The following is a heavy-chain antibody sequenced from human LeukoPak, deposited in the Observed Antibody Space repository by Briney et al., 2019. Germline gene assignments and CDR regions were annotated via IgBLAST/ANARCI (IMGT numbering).Heavy chain of an antibody. CDR1: GYTFTSYA. Sequence: SVKVSCKASGYTFTSYAISWVRQAPGQGLEWMGGIIPIFGTANYAQKFQGRVTITTDESTSTAYMELSSLRSEDTAVYYCARDPALLNAGAFDIWGQGTMVTVSS. D-gene: IGHD2-2*01. V-gene: IGHV1-69*05. CDR3: ARDPALLNAGAFDI. CDR2: IIPIFGTA. J-gene: IGHJ3*02.